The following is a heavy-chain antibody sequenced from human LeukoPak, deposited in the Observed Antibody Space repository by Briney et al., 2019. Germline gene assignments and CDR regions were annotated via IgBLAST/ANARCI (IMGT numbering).Heavy chain of an antibody. CDR1: GFTFSSYA. CDR3: AKVTYDSSGYYWDY. D-gene: IGHD3-22*01. J-gene: IGHJ4*02. CDR2: ISGSGGST. Sequence: GGSLRLSCAASGFTFSSYAMSWVRQAPGKGLEWVSAISGSGGSTYYADSVKGRFTISRDNSKNTLYLQMNSLRAEDTAVYYCAKVTYDSSGYYWDYWGQGTLVTVSS. V-gene: IGHV3-23*01.